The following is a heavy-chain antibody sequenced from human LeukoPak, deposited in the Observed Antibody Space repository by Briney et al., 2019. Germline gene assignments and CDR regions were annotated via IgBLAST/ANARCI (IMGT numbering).Heavy chain of an antibody. D-gene: IGHD1-7*01. CDR1: GFTFSSYG. V-gene: IGHV3-30*18. CDR3: AKRRGLELLYYYYMDV. J-gene: IGHJ6*03. CDR2: ISYDGSNK. Sequence: QPGRSLRLSCAASGFTFSSYGMHWVRQAPGKGLEWVAVISYDGSNKYYADSVKGRFTISRDNSKNTLYLQMNSLRAEDTAVYYCAKRRGLELLYYYYMDVWGRGTAVTVSS.